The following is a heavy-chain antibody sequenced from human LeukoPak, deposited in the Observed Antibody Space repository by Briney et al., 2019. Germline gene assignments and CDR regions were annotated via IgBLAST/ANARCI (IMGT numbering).Heavy chain of an antibody. J-gene: IGHJ6*03. D-gene: IGHD5-18*01. CDR3: ARSGGIQLWFRDYYYMDV. Sequence: FQGRVTITRDTSASTAYMELSSLRSEDTAVYYCARSGGIQLWFRDYYYMDVWGKGTTVTVSS. V-gene: IGHV1-3*01.